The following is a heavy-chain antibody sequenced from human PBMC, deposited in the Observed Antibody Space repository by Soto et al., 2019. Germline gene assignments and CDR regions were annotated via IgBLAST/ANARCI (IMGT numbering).Heavy chain of an antibody. CDR2: ISSSGVST. D-gene: IGHD4-17*01. V-gene: IGHV3-23*01. Sequence: GGALRLPCSASGFTFSSYAMGWVRQAPGKGLEWVSTISSSGVSTYHADSVQGRFTVSRDNSKKTLYLEMNSLRAEDTAVYYRARAGGTTVTGLWHFDAWAQGTLVTGSS. J-gene: IGHJ4*02. CDR3: ARAGGTTVTGLWHFDA. CDR1: GFTFSSYA.